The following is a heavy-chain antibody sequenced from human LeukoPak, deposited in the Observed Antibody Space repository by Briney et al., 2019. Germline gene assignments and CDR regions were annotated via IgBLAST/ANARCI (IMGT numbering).Heavy chain of an antibody. V-gene: IGHV2-70*04. J-gene: IGHJ3*02. D-gene: IGHD2-2*01. CDR3: AWTSEVGTFNM. CDR2: IDWDDDK. CDR1: GFSLSTSGMR. Sequence: ESGPALAKPTQTLTLTCTLSGFSLSTSGMRASWIRQPPGKALEWLARIDWDDDKFYTTSLKTRLTISKDTSKNQIVLIMTNTDPVDTATYYCAWTSEVGTFNMWGQGTMVTVSS.